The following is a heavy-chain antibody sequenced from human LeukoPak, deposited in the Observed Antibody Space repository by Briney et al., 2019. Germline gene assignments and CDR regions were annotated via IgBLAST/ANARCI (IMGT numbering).Heavy chain of an antibody. CDR3: TGGYCTRTSCPDY. J-gene: IGHJ4*02. CDR1: GFTFSKAW. Sequence: GGSLRLSCAASGFTFSKAWMSWVRQAPGKGLEWVGRIKSKTDGGTTYYAAPVKGRFTISRGDSKSKLYLQINSVKTKDTAVYYCTGGYCTRTSCPDYWGQGTLVTVSS. D-gene: IGHD2-2*01. V-gene: IGHV3-15*01. CDR2: IKSKTDGGTT.